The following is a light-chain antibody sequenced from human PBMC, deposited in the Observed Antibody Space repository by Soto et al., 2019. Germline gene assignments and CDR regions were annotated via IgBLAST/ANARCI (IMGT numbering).Light chain of an antibody. J-gene: IGKJ1*01. CDR3: QQCANWPPKWT. V-gene: IGKV3D-20*02. CDR1: QSLSGSR. Sequence: EIVLTHSPATLSLSPGERATLSCRASQSLSGSRLAWYQQKPGLGPRVLVYDASNRATGIPARFSGSGSGTDFTLTISSLEPEDFAVYYCQQCANWPPKWTFGQGTKVDIK. CDR2: DAS.